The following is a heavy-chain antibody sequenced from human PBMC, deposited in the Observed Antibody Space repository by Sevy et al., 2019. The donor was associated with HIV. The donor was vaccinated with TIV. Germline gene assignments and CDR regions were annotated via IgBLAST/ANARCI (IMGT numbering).Heavy chain of an antibody. CDR3: ASAREYYEDNSGYFDY. V-gene: IGHV1-24*01. CDR1: GHTLNQLS. CDR2: FDPEDGET. D-gene: IGHD3-22*01. J-gene: IGHJ4*02. Sequence: ASVKVPCKVSGHTLNQLSMHWVRQAPGKGLEWMGRFDPEDGETIYAQRFQGRFTMTEDTSTDTAYMHLSSLRSEDTAVYYCASAREYYEDNSGYFDYWGQGTLVTVSS.